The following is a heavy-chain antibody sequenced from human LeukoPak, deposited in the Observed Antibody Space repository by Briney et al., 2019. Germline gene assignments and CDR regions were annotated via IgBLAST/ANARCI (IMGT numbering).Heavy chain of an antibody. CDR3: AREDYGTTGTYDY. J-gene: IGHJ4*02. D-gene: IGHD1-1*01. V-gene: IGHV1-8*01. CDR2: MNPNSGNT. Sequence: ASVKVSCKASGYTFTSYDINWVRQATGQGLEWMGWMNPNSGNTGYAQKFQGRVTMTRDTSTSTVYMELSSLRSEDTAVYYCAREDYGTTGTYDYWGQGTLVTVSS. CDR1: GYTFTSYD.